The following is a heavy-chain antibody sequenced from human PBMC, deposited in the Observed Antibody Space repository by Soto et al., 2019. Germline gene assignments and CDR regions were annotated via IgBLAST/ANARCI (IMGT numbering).Heavy chain of an antibody. CDR1: GFTFGNCA. CDR2: ISLSGGRP. V-gene: IGHV3-23*01. J-gene: IGHJ4*02. D-gene: IGHD3-3*01. Sequence: EVQLLESGGGLVQPGGSLRLSCAASGFTFGNCAMGWVRQAPGKGLEWVSVISLSGGRPYYADSVKGRFTISRDNSKNTLSLQMNSLRAGDTALYYCAKGAPYDTTSFYVFYYFDYWGLGTLVTVSS. CDR3: AKGAPYDTTSFYVFYYFDY.